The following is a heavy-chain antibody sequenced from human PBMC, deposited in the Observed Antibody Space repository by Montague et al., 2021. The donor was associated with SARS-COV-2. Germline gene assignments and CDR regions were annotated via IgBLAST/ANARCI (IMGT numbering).Heavy chain of an antibody. J-gene: IGHJ4*02. CDR2: INHSGTT. CDR1: GGSFSGYY. CDR3: ARWDPQTMTGIGLRGKSASDY. V-gene: IGHV4-34*01. Sequence: SETLSLTCAVYGGSFSGYYWTWIRQSPGKGLEWIAEINHSGTTNYNFNPSLRSRVTISVDTSKSQFSLKLSSVTAADTGVYYCARWDPQTMTGIGLRGKSASDYWGQGTLVTVSS. D-gene: IGHD3-22*01.